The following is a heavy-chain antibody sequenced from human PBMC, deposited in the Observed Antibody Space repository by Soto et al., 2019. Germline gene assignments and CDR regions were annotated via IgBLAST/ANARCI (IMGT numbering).Heavy chain of an antibody. D-gene: IGHD2-15*01. CDR2: VSSGAFTI. V-gene: IGHV3-48*03. CDR3: ARTSSIEPVHYYGMDV. Sequence: GGSLRLSCIWSGFAFRDYEMNWVRQAPGKGLEWVAYVSSGAFTIYYADSVRGRFTVSRDNAKNSRYLQMKSLRDEDAAVYYCARTSSIEPVHYYGMDVWGQGTTVTVSS. CDR1: GFAFRDYE. J-gene: IGHJ6*02.